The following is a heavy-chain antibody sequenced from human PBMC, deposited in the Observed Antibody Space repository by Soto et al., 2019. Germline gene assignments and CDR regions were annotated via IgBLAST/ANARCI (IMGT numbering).Heavy chain of an antibody. CDR1: GLTFSEYF. J-gene: IGHJ5*02. CDR3: VKVSTFYDILTGYYSTNFFDP. D-gene: IGHD3-9*01. V-gene: IGHV3-64D*06. Sequence: RGPLKLSCPASGLTFSEYFMHWVRQAPGKGLQNVSTISSDGDITYYADSVKGRFTISRDNSKNTLYLQMNSLRPEDTAVYYCVKVSTFYDILTGYYSTNFFDPWGQGTLVTVSS. CDR2: ISSDGDIT.